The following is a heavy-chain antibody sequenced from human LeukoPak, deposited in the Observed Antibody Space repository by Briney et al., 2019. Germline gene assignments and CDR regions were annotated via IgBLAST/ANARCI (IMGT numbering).Heavy chain of an antibody. CDR2: INHDGTRT. J-gene: IGHJ4*02. CDR1: GW. CDR3: ASVFDS. V-gene: IGHV3-74*01. Sequence: GGSLRLSCAASGWMHWVRQVPGKGLVWVSGINHDGTRTYYADSVKGRFTISRDNAKNTVYLQMNSLGAEDTAVYYCASVFDSWGQGRLVTVSS.